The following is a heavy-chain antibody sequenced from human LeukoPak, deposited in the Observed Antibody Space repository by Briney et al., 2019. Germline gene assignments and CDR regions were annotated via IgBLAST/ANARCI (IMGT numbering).Heavy chain of an antibody. Sequence: ASVKVSCKASGYTFTGYYMHWVRQAPGQGLEGMGWTNPNSGGTNYAQKFQGRVTMTRDTSISTAYMELSRLRSDDTAVYYCARSKKGITMVRGVSDYWGQGTLVSVSS. J-gene: IGHJ4*02. V-gene: IGHV1-2*02. CDR1: GYTFTGYY. CDR2: TNPNSGGT. D-gene: IGHD3-10*01. CDR3: ARSKKGITMVRGVSDY.